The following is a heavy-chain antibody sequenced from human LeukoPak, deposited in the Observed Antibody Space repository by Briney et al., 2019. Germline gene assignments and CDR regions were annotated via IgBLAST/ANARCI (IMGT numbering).Heavy chain of an antibody. CDR1: GFTFSTCA. V-gene: IGHV3-23*01. J-gene: IGHJ6*02. Sequence: GGSLRLSCAASGFTFSTCAMSWVRQAPGKGLEWVSGICGSGGSTYYADSVKGRFTISRDDSKNSLYLQMNSLRGEDTAVYYCAKKGSDAMDVWGQGTTVTVPS. CDR2: ICGSGGST. D-gene: IGHD1-26*01. CDR3: AKKGSDAMDV.